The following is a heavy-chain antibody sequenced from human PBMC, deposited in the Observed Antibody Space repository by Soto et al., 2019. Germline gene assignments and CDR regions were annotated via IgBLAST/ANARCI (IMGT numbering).Heavy chain of an antibody. CDR1: GGSMDTIGFY. Sequence: QVQLQESGPGLVKPSQTLSLTCTVSGGSMDTIGFYWTWIRQHPGKGLEWIGYIYDSGSTYYNPSRKSRISIAVDTSTNHFSRRLTSVTAADTAVYYCARSPRRYSSSWYAYFDYWGQGTLVSVSS. V-gene: IGHV4-31*03. J-gene: IGHJ4*02. CDR3: ARSPRRYSSSWYAYFDY. D-gene: IGHD6-13*01. CDR2: IYDSGST.